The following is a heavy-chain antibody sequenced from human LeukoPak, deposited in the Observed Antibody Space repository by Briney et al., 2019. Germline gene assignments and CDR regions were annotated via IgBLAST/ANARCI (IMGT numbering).Heavy chain of an antibody. V-gene: IGHV3-48*04. J-gene: IGHJ3*02. CDR3: AGEAGYCSSTSCPQDAFDI. CDR1: GFTFSSYS. Sequence: GGSLRLSCAASGFTFSSYSMNWVRQAPGKGLEWVSYISSSSSIIYYADSVKGRFTISRDNAKNSLYLQMNSLRAEDTAVYYCAGEAGYCSSTSCPQDAFDIRGQGTMVTVSS. CDR2: ISSSSSII. D-gene: IGHD2-2*01.